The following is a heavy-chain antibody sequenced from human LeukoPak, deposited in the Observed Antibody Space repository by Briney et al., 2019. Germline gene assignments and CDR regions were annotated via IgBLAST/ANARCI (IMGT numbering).Heavy chain of an antibody. CDR2: INHSGST. Sequence: SETLSLTCAVYGGSFSGYYWSWIRQPPGKGLEGIGEINHSGSTNYNPSLKSRVTISVDTSKNQFSLKLSSVTAADTAVYYCARGDGHDAFDIWGQGTMVTVSS. V-gene: IGHV4-34*01. J-gene: IGHJ3*02. CDR1: GGSFSGYY. D-gene: IGHD3/OR15-3a*01. CDR3: ARGDGHDAFDI.